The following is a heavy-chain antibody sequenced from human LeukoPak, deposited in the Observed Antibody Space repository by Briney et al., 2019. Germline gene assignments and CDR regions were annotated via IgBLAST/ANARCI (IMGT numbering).Heavy chain of an antibody. CDR2: IFYSGST. D-gene: IGHD3-10*01. Sequence: PSETLSLTCTVSGASFSTDSYLWAWIRQPPGKGLDWIGSIFYSGSTYYNPSLKSRVTMSVDTSKNQFSLKLSSVAATDTAVYYCARLYRYYYGSGTYVAGWFDPWGQGTLVTVSS. CDR1: GASFSTDSYL. CDR3: ARLYRYYYGSGTYVAGWFDP. J-gene: IGHJ5*02. V-gene: IGHV4-39*01.